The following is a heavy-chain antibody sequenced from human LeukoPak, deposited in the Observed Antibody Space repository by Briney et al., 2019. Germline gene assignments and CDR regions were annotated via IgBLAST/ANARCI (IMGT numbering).Heavy chain of an antibody. Sequence: GGSLRLSCTASGFTVGDYAMSWVRQPPGKGLEWVGFIRSKAYGGTIEYDASVRGRFSISRDDSRSIAYLQMNSLKTEDTAFYYCTRGTYYYDRTGYFTDYWGQGTLVTVSS. CDR2: IRSKAYGGTI. J-gene: IGHJ4*02. D-gene: IGHD3-22*01. V-gene: IGHV3-49*04. CDR3: TRGTYYYDRTGYFTDY. CDR1: GFTVGDYA.